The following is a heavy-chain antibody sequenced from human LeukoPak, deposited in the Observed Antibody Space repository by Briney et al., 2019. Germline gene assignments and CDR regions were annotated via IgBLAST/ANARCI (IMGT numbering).Heavy chain of an antibody. D-gene: IGHD1-26*01. CDR2: IYTSGST. J-gene: IGHJ4*02. Sequence: SQTLSLTCTVSGGSIGSGSYYWRWIRQPAGKGLEWIGRIYTSGSTNYNPSLKSRVAISVDTSKNQFSLKLSSVTAADTAVYYCARDRKSGSYGFDYWGQGTLVTVSS. CDR3: ARDRKSGSYGFDY. V-gene: IGHV4-61*02. CDR1: GGSIGSGSYY.